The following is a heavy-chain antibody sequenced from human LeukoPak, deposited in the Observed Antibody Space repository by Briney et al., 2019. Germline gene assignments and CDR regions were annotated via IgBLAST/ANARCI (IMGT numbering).Heavy chain of an antibody. V-gene: IGHV1-2*02. CDR2: INPNSGGT. CDR1: GYTFTGYY. J-gene: IGHJ6*03. D-gene: IGHD2-2*01. CDR3: ARVGVPAASYYMDV. Sequence: GASVKVSCKASGYTFTGYYMHWVRQAPGQGLEWMGWINPNSGGTNYAQKFQGRVTMTRDTSISTAYMELSRLRSDDTAVYYCARVGVPAASYYMDVWGKGTTVTVSS.